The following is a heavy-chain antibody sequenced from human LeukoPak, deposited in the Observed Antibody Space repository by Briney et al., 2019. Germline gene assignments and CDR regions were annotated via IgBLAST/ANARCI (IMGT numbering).Heavy chain of an antibody. CDR2: ISSSSSYI. V-gene: IGHV3-21*01. CDR3: AREEPNSFDY. J-gene: IGHJ4*02. D-gene: IGHD1-1*01. Sequence: GGSLRLSCAASGFTFSSYIMTWVRQAPGKGLEWVSSISSSSSYIYYADSVKGRFTISRDNAKNSLYLQMNSLRAEDTAVYYCAREEPNSFDYWGQGTLVTVSS. CDR1: GFTFSSYI.